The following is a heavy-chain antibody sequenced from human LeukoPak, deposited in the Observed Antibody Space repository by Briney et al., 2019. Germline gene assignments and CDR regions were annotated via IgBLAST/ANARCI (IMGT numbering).Heavy chain of an antibody. D-gene: IGHD2-21*02. CDR3: ARDTYCGGDCYSFLSAGFDP. V-gene: IGHV3-11*01. J-gene: IGHJ5*02. CDR1: GFTFSDYY. Sequence: PGGSLRLSCAASGFTFSDYYMSWIRQAPGKGLEWISYISSSGSTIYYAESEKGRFTISSDTAKNSLYLQMNSLRAEDTAVYYCARDTYCGGDCYSFLSAGFDPWGQGTLVTVSS. CDR2: ISSSGSTI.